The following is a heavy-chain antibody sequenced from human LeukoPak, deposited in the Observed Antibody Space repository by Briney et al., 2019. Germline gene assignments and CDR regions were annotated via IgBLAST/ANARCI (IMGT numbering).Heavy chain of an antibody. J-gene: IGHJ5*02. CDR3: ARERVTCSGGSCYSRWFDP. V-gene: IGHV4-59*01. Sequence: SETLSLTCTVSGGSISSYYWSWIRQPPGKGLEWIGYIYYTGSTKNNPSLKSRAIISVDTSKNQFSLKLSSVTAADTAVYYCARERVTCSGGSCYSRWFDPWGQGTLVTVSS. CDR2: IYYTGST. CDR1: GGSISSYY. D-gene: IGHD2-15*01.